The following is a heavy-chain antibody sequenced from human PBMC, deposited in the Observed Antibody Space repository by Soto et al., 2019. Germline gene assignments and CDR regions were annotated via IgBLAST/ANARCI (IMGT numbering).Heavy chain of an antibody. CDR2: SSFDGSNK. CDR1: GFTFHSFS. CDR3: ARFSTRLQYFDYYGMDV. J-gene: IGHJ6*02. V-gene: IGHV3-30*04. D-gene: IGHD3-3*02. Sequence: QVQLVESGGGVVQPWRSLRLSCEASGFTFHSFSMHWVRQSPGKGLEWVAVSSFDGSNKDYADSVKGRFTISRDNSKNTLDLQMDSLRPEDTAVYYCARFSTRLQYFDYYGMDVWGQGTAVAVSS.